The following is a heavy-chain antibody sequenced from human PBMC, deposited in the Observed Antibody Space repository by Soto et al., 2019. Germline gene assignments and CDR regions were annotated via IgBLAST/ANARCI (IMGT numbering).Heavy chain of an antibody. CDR1: GFIFGDFY. J-gene: IGHJ4*02. D-gene: IGHD2-21*01. V-gene: IGHV3-11*06. Sequence: GGSLRLCCAASGFIFGDFYMAWIRQAPGKGLEWVSEISSTSNYRNYADSVKGRFTVSRENANNTLYLELSSLRSEDTAVYYCARGGEPIDYWGQGTLVTVSS. CDR3: ARGGEPIDY. CDR2: ISSTSNYR.